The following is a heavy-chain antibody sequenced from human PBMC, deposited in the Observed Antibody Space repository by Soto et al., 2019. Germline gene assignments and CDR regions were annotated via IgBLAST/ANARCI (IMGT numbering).Heavy chain of an antibody. Sequence: SETLSLTCTVSGGSISSGGYYWSWIRQHPGKGLEWIGYIYYSGSTYYNPSLKSRVTISVDTSKNQFSLKLSSVTAADTAVYYCARFGSGSYYNFDYWGQGTLVTVSS. J-gene: IGHJ4*02. CDR1: GGSISSGGYY. CDR3: ARFGSGSYYNFDY. D-gene: IGHD3-10*01. V-gene: IGHV4-31*03. CDR2: IYYSGST.